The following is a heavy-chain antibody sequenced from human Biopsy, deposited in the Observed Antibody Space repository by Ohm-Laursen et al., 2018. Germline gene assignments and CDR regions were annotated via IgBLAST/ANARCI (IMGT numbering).Heavy chain of an antibody. CDR3: AKDYRDSRGIFGIVVVRPLDY. CDR2: MSYDGAQK. J-gene: IGHJ4*02. Sequence: SLRLSCTAPGFTFSSYGMHWVRQAPGKGLEWVATMSYDGAQKYYGDSVKGRFTISRDNSKNTLYLQMNSLRAEDTAVYYCAKDYRDSRGIFGIVVVRPLDYWGQGSLVTASS. CDR1: GFTFSSYG. D-gene: IGHD3-22*01. V-gene: IGHV3-30*18.